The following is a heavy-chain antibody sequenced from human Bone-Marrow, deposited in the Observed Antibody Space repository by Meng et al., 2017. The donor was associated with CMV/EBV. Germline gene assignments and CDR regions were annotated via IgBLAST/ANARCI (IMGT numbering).Heavy chain of an antibody. CDR3: ARGHPSSSGWYRDY. CDR1: GFTFSDYY. D-gene: IGHD6-19*01. V-gene: IGHV4-34*01. CDR2: INHSGST. J-gene: IGHJ4*02. Sequence: GSLRLSCAASGFTFSDYYMSWIRQPPGKGLEWIGEINHSGSTNYNPSLTSRVPISVDTSKNQFSLKLSSVTAADTAVYYCARGHPSSSGWYRDYWGQGTLVTVSS.